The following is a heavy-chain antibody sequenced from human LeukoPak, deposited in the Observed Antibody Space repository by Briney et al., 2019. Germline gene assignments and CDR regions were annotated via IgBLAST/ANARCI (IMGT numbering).Heavy chain of an antibody. CDR3: AKDGVITMVRGANFDY. J-gene: IGHJ4*02. V-gene: IGHV3-23*01. D-gene: IGHD3-10*01. CDR1: GFTSSSND. Sequence: GGSLRLSCAASGFTSSSNDMSWDRQAPGNGMEWDSATSGSGGSTYYADSVKGQFNISRDNSNNTLYLQMNSLRAEDTAVYYCAKDGVITMVRGANFDYWGQGTLVTVSS. CDR2: TSGSGGST.